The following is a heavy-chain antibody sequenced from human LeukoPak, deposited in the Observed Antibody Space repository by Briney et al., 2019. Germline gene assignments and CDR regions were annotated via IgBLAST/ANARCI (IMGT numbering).Heavy chain of an antibody. J-gene: IGHJ4*02. Sequence: GASVKVSCKASGYTFNDYGISWVRQAPGQGPEWMGWIGIYNGNINYAQKLQGRVTMTADTSTSTAYMELRSLRSDDTAVYYCAREWRGVRGMKFYFDYWGQGTLVTVSS. CDR2: IGIYNGNI. D-gene: IGHD3-10*01. V-gene: IGHV1-18*01. CDR1: GYTFNDYG. CDR3: AREWRGVRGMKFYFDY.